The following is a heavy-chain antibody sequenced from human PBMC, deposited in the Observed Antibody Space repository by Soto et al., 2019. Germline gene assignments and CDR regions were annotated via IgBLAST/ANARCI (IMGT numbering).Heavy chain of an antibody. V-gene: IGHV4-59*08. CDR2: IYYSGNT. CDR1: GGSISSYY. Sequence: PSETLSLTCTVSGGSISSYYRSWIRQPPGKGLEWIGNIYYSGNTNYNPSLKTRVTISVDTAKNQFSLKLSSLTAADTAVYYCTRHYTGYDFHYYYYYLAVWGKWTTVIVSS. CDR3: TRHYTGYDFHYYYYYLAV. J-gene: IGHJ6*03. D-gene: IGHD5-12*01.